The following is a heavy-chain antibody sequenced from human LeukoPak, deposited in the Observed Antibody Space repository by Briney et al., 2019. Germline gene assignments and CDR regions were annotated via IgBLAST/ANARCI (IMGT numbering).Heavy chain of an antibody. Sequence: SVKVSCKASGGTFSSYAISWVRQAPGQGLEWMGGIIPIFGTANYAQKFQGRVTITADESTSTAYMELSSLRSEDTAVYYCARASFYYDSSGFYLYVWGQGTTVTVSS. CDR3: ARASFYYDSSGFYLYV. CDR2: IIPIFGTA. J-gene: IGHJ6*02. V-gene: IGHV1-69*13. CDR1: GGTFSSYA. D-gene: IGHD3-22*01.